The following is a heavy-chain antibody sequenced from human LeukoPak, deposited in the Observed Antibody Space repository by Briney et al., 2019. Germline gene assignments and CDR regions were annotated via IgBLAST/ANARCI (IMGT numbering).Heavy chain of an antibody. J-gene: IGHJ6*03. CDR1: GFTFSNFW. CDR3: ATSPPPTQQGPTGLWGSITMVRRVTDYMDV. D-gene: IGHD3-10*01. V-gene: IGHV3-7*01. Sequence: PGGSLRLSCAASGFTFSNFWMSWVRQAPGKGREWVANIKQDGSEKYYGDSVKGRFTISRDNAKNSLYLQMNSLRAGDTAVYYCATSPPPTQQGPTGLWGSITMVRRVTDYMDVWGKGTTVTVSS. CDR2: IKQDGSEK.